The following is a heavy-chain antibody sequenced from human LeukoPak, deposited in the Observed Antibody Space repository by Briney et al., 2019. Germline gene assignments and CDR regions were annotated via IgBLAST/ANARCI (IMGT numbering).Heavy chain of an antibody. CDR3: ASADFWSGPTKDGGAYYMDV. Sequence: SVKVSCKASGGTFSSYAISWVRQAPGQGLEWMGGIIPILGTANYAQKFQGRVTITTDESTSTAYMELSSLRSEDTAVYYCASADFWSGPTKDGGAYYMDVWGKGTTVTVSS. V-gene: IGHV1-69*05. D-gene: IGHD3-3*01. CDR2: IIPILGTA. CDR1: GGTFSSYA. J-gene: IGHJ6*03.